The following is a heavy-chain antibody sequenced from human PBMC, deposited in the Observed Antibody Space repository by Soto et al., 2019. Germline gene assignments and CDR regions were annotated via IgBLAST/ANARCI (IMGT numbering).Heavy chain of an antibody. CDR1: GFTFSSYG. CDR2: ISYDGGNK. Sequence: QVHLVESGGGVVQPGRSLRLSCAASGFTFSSYGMHWVRQAPGKGLEWVAIISYDGGNKYYADSVKGRFTISRDNSKNPLYLQMNSLRAEDTAVYYCANGRVLSYFGSRPDVWGEGTTVTVSS. J-gene: IGHJ6*04. V-gene: IGHV3-30*18. D-gene: IGHD3-10*01. CDR3: ANGRVLSYFGSRPDV.